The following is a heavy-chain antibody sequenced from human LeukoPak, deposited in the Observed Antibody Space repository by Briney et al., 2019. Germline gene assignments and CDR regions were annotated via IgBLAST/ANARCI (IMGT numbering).Heavy chain of an antibody. Sequence: SEPMSLTCAAYGESFSGYYWSWIRQPPGKGLGWTGEISHSGSTNYNPANKSLFTISVDTSKTQFSLKLSSVTAADTAVYYCARVADDSSGYMNDYWGQGTLVTVSS. D-gene: IGHD3-22*01. V-gene: IGHV4-34*01. CDR2: ISHSGST. CDR1: GESFSGYY. J-gene: IGHJ4*02. CDR3: ARVADDSSGYMNDY.